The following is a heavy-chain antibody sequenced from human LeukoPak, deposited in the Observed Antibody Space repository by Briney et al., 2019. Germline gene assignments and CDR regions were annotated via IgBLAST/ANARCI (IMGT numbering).Heavy chain of an antibody. Sequence: SETLSLTCTVSGGSISSSSEYWGWTRQPPGKGLEWIGSVHYSGSTYYNPSLKSRVTISVGTSKNQFSLKLTSMTAADTAVYYCARGLRDGHYYVDYWGQGALVTVSS. CDR2: VHYSGST. CDR3: ARGLRDGHYYVDY. CDR1: GGSISSSSEY. J-gene: IGHJ4*02. V-gene: IGHV4-39*01. D-gene: IGHD5-24*01.